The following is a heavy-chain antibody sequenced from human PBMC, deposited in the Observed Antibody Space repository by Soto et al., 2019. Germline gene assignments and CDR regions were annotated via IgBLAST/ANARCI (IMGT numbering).Heavy chain of an antibody. CDR3: AGRYCTAGIGYTNSYYYMDV. CDR1: GFTFSSYG. Sequence: EAQLLESGGGLVQPGGSLRLSCAASGFTFSSYGMNWVRQAPGNGLEWVSSITATGGNTYYADSVKGRFTISRDNSKDTLSLQMNSLRAEDTAVYYWAGRYCTAGIGYTNSYYYMDVGGKGTKVTVSS. D-gene: IGHD2-8*02. V-gene: IGHV3-23*01. J-gene: IGHJ6*03. CDR2: ITATGGNT.